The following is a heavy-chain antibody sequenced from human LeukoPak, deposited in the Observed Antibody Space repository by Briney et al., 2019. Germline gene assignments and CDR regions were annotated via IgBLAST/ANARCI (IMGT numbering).Heavy chain of an antibody. CDR3: ARVGFGGYSYGYVDF. D-gene: IGHD5-18*01. CDR1: GGSISSSSYY. CDR2: IYYSGST. J-gene: IGHJ4*02. Sequence: SETLSLTCTVSGGSISSSSYYWGWIRQPPGEGLEWIGSIYYSGSTYYNPSLKSRVTISVDTSKNQFSLRLSSVTAADTAVYYCARVGFGGYSYGYVDFWGQGTLVTVSS. V-gene: IGHV4-39*02.